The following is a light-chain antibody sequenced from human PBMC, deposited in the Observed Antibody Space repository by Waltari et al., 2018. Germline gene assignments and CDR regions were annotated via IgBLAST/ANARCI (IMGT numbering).Light chain of an antibody. CDR2: SNN. CDR1: SSNIGSNP. CDR3: AAWDDSLNAWV. V-gene: IGLV1-44*01. Sequence: QSVLTQPPSASGTPGQRVTISCSGSSSNIGSNPVTWYQQLPGTAPKLLIYSNNQRPPGVPDRFSGSKSGTSASLAISGLQSEDEADYYCAAWDDSLNAWVFGGGTKLTVL. J-gene: IGLJ3*02.